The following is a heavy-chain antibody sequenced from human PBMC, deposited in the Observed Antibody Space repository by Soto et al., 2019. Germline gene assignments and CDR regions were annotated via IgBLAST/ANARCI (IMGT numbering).Heavy chain of an antibody. CDR3: ARALYGYGDGFDY. CDR1: GGSVSSGSYY. Sequence: QVQLQESGPGLVKPSETLSLTCTVSGGSVSSGSYYWSWIRQPPGKGLEWIGYIYYSGSTNYNPSLKSRVTMSVETSKNRYSLKPSSVTAADTAVYYCARALYGYGDGFDYWGQGTLVTVSS. V-gene: IGHV4-61*01. CDR2: IYYSGST. J-gene: IGHJ4*02. D-gene: IGHD4-17*01.